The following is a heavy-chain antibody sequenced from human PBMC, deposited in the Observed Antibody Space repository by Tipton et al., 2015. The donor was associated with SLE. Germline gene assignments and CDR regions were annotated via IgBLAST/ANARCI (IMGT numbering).Heavy chain of an antibody. D-gene: IGHD1-26*01. V-gene: IGHV1-18*01. Sequence: QSGPEVKKPGASVSVSCKASGYTFTTYGISWVRQVPGQGLEWMGWISAYNGNTNYAQKVQGRVAITGDTSISTVYMELSSLRSEDTAVYYCARLKSGSQRRGYDLWGQGTMVTVSS. J-gene: IGHJ3*01. CDR3: ARLKSGSQRRGYDL. CDR2: ISAYNGNT. CDR1: GYTFTTYG.